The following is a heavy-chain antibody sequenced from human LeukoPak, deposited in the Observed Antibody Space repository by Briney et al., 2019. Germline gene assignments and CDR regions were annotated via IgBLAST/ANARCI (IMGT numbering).Heavy chain of an antibody. D-gene: IGHD6-13*01. CDR3: ASIAAAGYYFDY. Sequence: PSQTLSSTCNVSGGSISSGDYYWSWIRQPPGKGLEWIGYIYYSGSTYYNPSLKSRVTISVDTSKNQFSLKLSSVTAADTAVYYCASIAAAGYYFDYWGQGTLVTVSS. V-gene: IGHV4-30-4*01. CDR2: IYYSGST. J-gene: IGHJ4*02. CDR1: GGSISSGDYY.